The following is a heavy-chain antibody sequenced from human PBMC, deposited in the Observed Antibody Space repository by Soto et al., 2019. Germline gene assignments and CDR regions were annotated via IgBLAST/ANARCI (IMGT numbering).Heavy chain of an antibody. CDR3: ARSTTVTTFRYYGMDV. D-gene: IGHD4-4*01. Sequence: ASVKVSCKASGYTFTSYAMHWVRQAPGQRLEWMGWINAGNGNTKYSQKFQGRVTITRDTSASTAYMELSSLRSEDTAVYYCARSTTVTTFRYYGMDVWGQGTTVTVSS. J-gene: IGHJ6*02. V-gene: IGHV1-3*01. CDR1: GYTFTSYA. CDR2: INAGNGNT.